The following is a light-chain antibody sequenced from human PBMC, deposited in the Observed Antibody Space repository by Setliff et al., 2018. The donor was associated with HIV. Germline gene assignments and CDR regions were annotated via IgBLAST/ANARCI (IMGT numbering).Light chain of an antibody. CDR1: QVITNS. V-gene: IGKV1-NL1*01. CDR3: QQYYRTPS. Sequence: DIQMTQSPSSLSASVGDSVTITCRASQVITNSLAWYQQKPGKAPKLLLYAASRLESGVPSRFSGSGSGTHYTLTISSLQPEYFATYYCQQYYRTPSFGQGTKV. J-gene: IGKJ1*01. CDR2: AAS.